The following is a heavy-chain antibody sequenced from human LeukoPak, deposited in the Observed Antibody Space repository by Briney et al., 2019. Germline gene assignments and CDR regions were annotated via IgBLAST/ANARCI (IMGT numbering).Heavy chain of an antibody. J-gene: IGHJ4*02. CDR3: ARVAVAGPPSDY. CDR2: IIPILDIA. Sequence: SVKVSCKASGGTFSNYAISWVRQAPGQGLEWMGRIIPILDIANYAQKFQGRVTITADKSTSTAYMELSSLRSEDTAVYYCARVAVAGPPSDYWGQGTLVTVSS. CDR1: GGTFSNYA. V-gene: IGHV1-69*04. D-gene: IGHD6-19*01.